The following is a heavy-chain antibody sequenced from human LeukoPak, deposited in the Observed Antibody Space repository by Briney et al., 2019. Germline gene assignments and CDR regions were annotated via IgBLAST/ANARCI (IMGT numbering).Heavy chain of an antibody. CDR3: ARYKAGSYNLDQ. D-gene: IGHD1-26*01. CDR2: INPNSGGT. Sequence: ASVKVSCKTSGYTFTDYFMFWVRQAPGQGLEWMGWINPNSGGTNYAQKFHGRVTMTRDMSINTAYMELTSLLSDDTATYYCARYKAGSYNLDQWGQGTLVTVSS. CDR1: GYTFTDYF. V-gene: IGHV1-2*02. J-gene: IGHJ4*02.